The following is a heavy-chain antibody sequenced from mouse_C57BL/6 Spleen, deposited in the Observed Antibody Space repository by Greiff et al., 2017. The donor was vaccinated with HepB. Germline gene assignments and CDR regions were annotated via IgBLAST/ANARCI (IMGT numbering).Heavy chain of an antibody. D-gene: IGHD1-1*01. CDR1: GFTFSDYG. CDR2: ISSGSSTI. V-gene: IGHV5-17*01. CDR3: ARPPYGSSSWFAY. J-gene: IGHJ3*01. Sequence: EVQLVESGGGLVKPGGSLKLSCAASGFTFSDYGMHWVRQAPEKGLEWVAYISSGSSTIYYADTVKGRFTISRDNAKNTLFLQMTSLRSEDTAMYYCARPPYGSSSWFAYWGQGTLVTVSA.